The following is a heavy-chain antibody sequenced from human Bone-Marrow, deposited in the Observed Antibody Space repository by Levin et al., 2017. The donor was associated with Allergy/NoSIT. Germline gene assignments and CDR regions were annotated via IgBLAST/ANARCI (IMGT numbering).Heavy chain of an antibody. J-gene: IGHJ6*02. CDR1: GFTFDDFG. CDR3: AKDITGPYQYYFGLDV. Sequence: LSLPCAASGFTFDDFGMQWVRQAPGKGLEWVSSITWNSGKIAYADSVKGRFTISRDNAKNSLYLQMNSLRVEDTALYYCAKDITGPYQYYFGLDVWGQGTTVTVSS. V-gene: IGHV3-9*01. D-gene: IGHD1-14*01. CDR2: ITWNSGKI.